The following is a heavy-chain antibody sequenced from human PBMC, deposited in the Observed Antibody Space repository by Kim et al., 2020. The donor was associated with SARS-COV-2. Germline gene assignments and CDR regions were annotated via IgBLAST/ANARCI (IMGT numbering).Heavy chain of an antibody. Sequence: GGSLRLSCEASGFTFNDAWMSWVRQAPGKGLEWVGRIKSKGGGGTTEYAAPVKGRFTISRDDSTNTVFLQMNSLKTDHTAVYQCVWDGQRYIADWGQGTLVTVSS. CDR1: GFTFNDAW. CDR3: VWDGQRYIAD. V-gene: IGHV3-15*01. CDR2: IKSKGGGGTT. D-gene: IGHD3-16*01. J-gene: IGHJ4*02.